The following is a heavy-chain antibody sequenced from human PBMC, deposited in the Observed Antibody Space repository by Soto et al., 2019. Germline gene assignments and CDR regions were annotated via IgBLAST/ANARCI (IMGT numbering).Heavy chain of an antibody. J-gene: IGHJ4*02. CDR1: GYTFTSYA. V-gene: IGHV1-3*01. CDR3: ARAVAVPADFDY. D-gene: IGHD6-19*01. Sequence: ASVKVSCKASGYTFTSYAMHWVRQAPGQRLEWMGWINAANGNTKYSQKFQGRVTITRDTSASTAYMELSSLRSEDTAVYYCARAVAVPADFDYWGQGSLVTVSS. CDR2: INAANGNT.